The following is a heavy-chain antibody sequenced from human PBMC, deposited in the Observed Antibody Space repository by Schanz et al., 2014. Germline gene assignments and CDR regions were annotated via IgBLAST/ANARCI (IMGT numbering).Heavy chain of an antibody. CDR3: VRAGYETTGYYHLESWVGDYFDS. CDR1: GFSFSLYW. CDR2: INTDETTT. Sequence: VQLVESGGGVVQPGGSLRLSCAASGFSFSLYWMHWVRQAPGKGLVWIARINTDETTTKYADSVRGRFTISRDNSKNMVYLQMNSLRAEDTAVYYCVRAGYETTGYYHLESWVGDYFDSWGQGALVTVSS. V-gene: IGHV3-74*02. D-gene: IGHD3-22*01. J-gene: IGHJ4*02.